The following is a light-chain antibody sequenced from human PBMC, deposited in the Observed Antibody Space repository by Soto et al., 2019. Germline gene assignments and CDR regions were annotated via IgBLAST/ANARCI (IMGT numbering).Light chain of an antibody. CDR1: QSVSSD. CDR2: DVS. CDR3: QQRSNWPLSFT. J-gene: IGKJ3*01. Sequence: EIVLTQSPATLSLSPGERATFSCRASQSVSSDLVWYQQKPGQAPRLLIYDVSKRATGIPARFSGSGSGTDFTLTISSLEPEDFAVYYCQQRSNWPLSFTFGPGTKVDIK. V-gene: IGKV3-11*01.